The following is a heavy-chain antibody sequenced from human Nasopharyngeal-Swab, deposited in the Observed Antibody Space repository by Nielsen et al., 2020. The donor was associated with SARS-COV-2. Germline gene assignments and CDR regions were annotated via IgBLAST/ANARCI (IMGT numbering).Heavy chain of an antibody. CDR1: GYTFTSYG. V-gene: IGHV1-18*01. CDR2: ISAYNGNT. J-gene: IGHJ4*01. CDR3: ARDDSSNYDFWSGYYTSFGY. Sequence: ASVKVSCKASGYTFTSYGISWVRQAPGQGLEWMGWISAYNGNTNYAQKLQGRVTMTTDTSTSTAYMELRSLRSADTAVYYCARDDSSNYDFWSGYYTSFGYWGHGTLVTVSS. D-gene: IGHD3-3*01.